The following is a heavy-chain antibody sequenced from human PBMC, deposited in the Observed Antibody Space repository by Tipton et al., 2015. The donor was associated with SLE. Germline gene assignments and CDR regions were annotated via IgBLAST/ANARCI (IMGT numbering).Heavy chain of an antibody. CDR2: IYSGGST. Sequence: GSLRLSCEASGLIVSSNYMNWVRQAPGKGLEWVAVIYSGGSTHYADSVKGRFGISRDSSKKTLFLHMTSLRVEDTAVYYCAREVAPDSRGYKMDVWGQGTTVIVSS. CDR3: AREVAPDSRGYKMDV. CDR1: GLIVSSNY. J-gene: IGHJ6*02. D-gene: IGHD3-22*01. V-gene: IGHV3-53*01.